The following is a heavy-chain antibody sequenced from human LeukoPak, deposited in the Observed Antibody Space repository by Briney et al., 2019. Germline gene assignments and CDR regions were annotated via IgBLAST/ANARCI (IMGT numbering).Heavy chain of an antibody. J-gene: IGHJ4*02. D-gene: IGHD2-2*01. CDR3: AKDQALSLSSSRALDY. Sequence: GGSLRLSCVASGFTFSTYALSWGRQAPGKGVEWVSAISSSGGSPYYADSVNGRFTISRDNSKNTLYLQMNSLRAEDTALYYCAKDQALSLSSSRALDYWGQGTLVTVSS. CDR1: GFTFSTYA. CDR2: ISSSGGSP. V-gene: IGHV3-23*01.